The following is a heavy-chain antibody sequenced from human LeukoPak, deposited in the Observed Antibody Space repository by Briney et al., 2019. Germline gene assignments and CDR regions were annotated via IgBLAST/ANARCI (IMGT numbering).Heavy chain of an antibody. V-gene: IGHV1-24*01. CDR2: FDSESNKM. CDR1: EYSLSDLS. J-gene: IGHJ4*02. Sequence: GASVKVFCKISEYSLSDLSIHWVREAPGEGLEWRGGFDSESNKMVYSQKFQGRVPMTEDTSADTAYMELTSLRSEETAVYFCATDRVYRSSGRSWGFFDYWGQGTLVIVSS. D-gene: IGHD6-19*01. CDR3: ATDRVYRSSGRSWGFFDY.